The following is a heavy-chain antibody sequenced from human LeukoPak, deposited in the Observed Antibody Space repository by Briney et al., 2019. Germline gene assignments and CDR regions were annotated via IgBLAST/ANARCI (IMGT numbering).Heavy chain of an antibody. Sequence: GGSLRLSCAASGFTFSSYWMHWVRQAPGKGLEWVAVISYDGSNKYYADSVKGRFTISRDNSKNTLYLQMNSLRAEDTAVYYCAKDQAYDSSGYYSYWGQGTLVTVSS. CDR1: GFTFSSYW. CDR3: AKDQAYDSSGYYSY. CDR2: ISYDGSNK. J-gene: IGHJ4*02. V-gene: IGHV3-30*18. D-gene: IGHD3-22*01.